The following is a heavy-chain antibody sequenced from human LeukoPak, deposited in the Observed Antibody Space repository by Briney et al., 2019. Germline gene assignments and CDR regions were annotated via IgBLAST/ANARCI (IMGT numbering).Heavy chain of an antibody. CDR1: GDSIGSSSSY. CDR2: IYYSGST. V-gene: IGHV4-39*07. D-gene: IGHD6-13*01. J-gene: IGHJ4*02. Sequence: SETLSLTCSVSGDSIGSSSSYWGWIRQPPGKGLEWIGSIYYSGSTNYNPSLKSRVTISVDTSKNQFSLKLSSVTAADTAVYYCARVDSSNWYEYRGYFDYWGQGTLVTVSS. CDR3: ARVDSSNWYEYRGYFDY.